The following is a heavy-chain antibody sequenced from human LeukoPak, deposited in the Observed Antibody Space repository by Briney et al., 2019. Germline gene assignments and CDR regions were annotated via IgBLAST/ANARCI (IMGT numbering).Heavy chain of an antibody. CDR2: IYTSGST. Sequence: SETLSLTCAVYGGSISSYYWSWIRQPAGKGLEWIGRIYTSGSTNYNPSLKSRVTMSVDTSKNQFSLKLSSVTAADTAVYYCAREGITIFGVVIIGFDPWGQGTLVTVSS. CDR3: AREGITIFGVVIIGFDP. CDR1: GGSISSYY. J-gene: IGHJ5*02. D-gene: IGHD3-3*01. V-gene: IGHV4-4*07.